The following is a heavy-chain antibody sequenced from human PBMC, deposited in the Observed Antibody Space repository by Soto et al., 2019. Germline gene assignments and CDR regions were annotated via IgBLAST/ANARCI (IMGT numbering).Heavy chain of an antibody. D-gene: IGHD4-17*01. Sequence: ASVKVSCKASGYTFTGYYMHWVRQAPGQGLEWMGWINPNSGGTNYAQKFQGWVTMTRDTSISTAYMELSRLRSDDTAVYYCARVRDGALNGMDVWGQGTTVTVSS. CDR1: GYTFTGYY. CDR2: INPNSGGT. V-gene: IGHV1-2*04. CDR3: ARVRDGALNGMDV. J-gene: IGHJ6*02.